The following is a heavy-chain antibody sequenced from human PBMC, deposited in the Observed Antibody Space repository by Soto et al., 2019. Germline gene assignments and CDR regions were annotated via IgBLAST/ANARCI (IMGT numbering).Heavy chain of an antibody. CDR2: INPSGGST. V-gene: IGHV1-46*01. CDR1: GYTFTSYY. J-gene: IGHJ5*02. CDR3: ARGAYGSGGSWFDP. Sequence: QVQLVQSGAEVKKPGASVKVSCKASGYTFTSYYMHWVRQAPGQGLEWMGIINPSGGSTSYAQKFQGRVTIPRDTSTSTVYMELGRLRSEDTALYYCARGAYGSGGSWFDPWGQGTLVTVSS. D-gene: IGHD3-10*01.